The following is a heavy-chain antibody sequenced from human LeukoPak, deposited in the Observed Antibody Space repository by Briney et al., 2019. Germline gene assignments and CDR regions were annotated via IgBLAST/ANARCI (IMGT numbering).Heavy chain of an antibody. J-gene: IGHJ4*02. Sequence: SVKVSCKASGGTFSSYAISWVRQAPGQGLEWMGGIIPIFGTANYAQKFQGRVTITADESTSTAYMELSSLRSEDTAVYYCARGPRKSTIGSPYFDYWGQGTLVTVSS. CDR2: IIPIFGTA. D-gene: IGHD5/OR15-5a*01. V-gene: IGHV1-69*01. CDR1: GGTFSSYA. CDR3: ARGPRKSTIGSPYFDY.